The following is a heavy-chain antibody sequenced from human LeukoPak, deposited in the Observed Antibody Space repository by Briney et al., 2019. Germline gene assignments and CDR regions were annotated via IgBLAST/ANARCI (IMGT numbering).Heavy chain of an antibody. V-gene: IGHV3-64*01. D-gene: IGHD2-21*02. Sequence: PGGSLRLSCAASGFTFSSYAMHWVRQAPGKGLEYVSAIRSNGGSTYYANSVKGRFTISRDNSKNTLYLQMGSLRAEDTAVYYCAKHVAFGVDTMDVWGQGTTVTVSS. J-gene: IGHJ6*02. CDR1: GFTFSSYA. CDR2: IRSNGGST. CDR3: AKHVAFGVDTMDV.